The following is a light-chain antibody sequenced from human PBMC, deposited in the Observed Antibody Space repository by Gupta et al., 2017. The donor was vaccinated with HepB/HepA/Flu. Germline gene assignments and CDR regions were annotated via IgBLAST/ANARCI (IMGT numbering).Light chain of an antibody. J-gene: IGLJ2*01. CDR2: DVN. CDR3: ASHAGSSVV. CDR1: SSDVGAYNY. V-gene: IGLV2-11*01. Sequence: HSALTQPRPVSGSPGQSVTISCAGTSSDVGAYNYVSWLQQYPGKAPKFIIYDVNKRPSGVPDRFSGSKSGNTAYLTISGLPAEDAADYYCASHAGSSVVFGGGTKVTVL.